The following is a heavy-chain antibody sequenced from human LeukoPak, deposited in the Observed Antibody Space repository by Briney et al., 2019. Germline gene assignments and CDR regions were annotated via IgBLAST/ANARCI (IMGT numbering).Heavy chain of an antibody. CDR2: INTDGSST. D-gene: IGHD3-22*01. V-gene: IGHV3-74*01. Sequence: GGSLRLSCAASGFTFSSYAMSWVRQAPGKGLVWVSRINTDGSSTSYADSVKGRFTISRDNAKNTLYLQMNSLRAEDTAVYYCARPRHHYDSSGYFPYYMDVWGKGTTVTVSS. CDR3: ARPRHHYDSSGYFPYYMDV. J-gene: IGHJ6*03. CDR1: GFTFSSYA.